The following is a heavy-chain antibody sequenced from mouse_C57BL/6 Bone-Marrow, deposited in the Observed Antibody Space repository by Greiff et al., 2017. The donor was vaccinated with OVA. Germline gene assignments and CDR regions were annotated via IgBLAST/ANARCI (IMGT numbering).Heavy chain of an antibody. V-gene: IGHV2-9*01. CDR1: GFSLTSYG. CDR2: IWGGGST. D-gene: IGHD2-3*01. Sequence: VKVVESGPGLVAPSQSLSITCTVSGFSLTSYGVDWVRQPPGKGLEWLGVIWGGGSTNYNSALMSRLSISKDNSKSQVFLKMNSLQTDDTAMYYGAKHEDDGYYPYAMDYWGQGTSVTVSS. CDR3: AKHEDDGYYPYAMDY. J-gene: IGHJ4*01.